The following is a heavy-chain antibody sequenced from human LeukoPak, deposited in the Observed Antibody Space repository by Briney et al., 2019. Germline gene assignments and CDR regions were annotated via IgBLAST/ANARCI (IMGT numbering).Heavy chain of an antibody. CDR1: GGSISGSSFSFSGSSYY. Sequence: PSETLSLTCTVSGGSISGSSFSFSGSSYYWGWIRQPPGKGLEWIGSIYYSGSTYYNPSLESRVTISIDTSKNQFSLKLSSVTAADTAVYFCARVGLGISTHLDYWGQGTLVTVSS. V-gene: IGHV4-39*07. J-gene: IGHJ4*02. CDR2: IYYSGST. D-gene: IGHD2-2*01. CDR3: ARVGLGISTHLDY.